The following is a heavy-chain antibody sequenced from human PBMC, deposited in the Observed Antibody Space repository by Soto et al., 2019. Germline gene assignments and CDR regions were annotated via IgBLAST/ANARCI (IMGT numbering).Heavy chain of an antibody. J-gene: IGHJ4*02. CDR3: ARGVSLAVAGTWDY. CDR2: ISAYNGNT. Sequence: ASVKVSCKASGYTFTSYGINWVRQAPGQGLEWMGWISAYNGNTNYAQKLQGRVTMTTDTSTSTAYMELRSLRSDDTAVYYCARGVSLAVAGTWDYWGQGTLVTVSS. D-gene: IGHD6-19*01. CDR1: GYTFTSYG. V-gene: IGHV1-18*01.